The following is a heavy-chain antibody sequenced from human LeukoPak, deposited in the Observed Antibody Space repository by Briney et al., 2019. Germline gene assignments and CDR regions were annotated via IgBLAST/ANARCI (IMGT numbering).Heavy chain of an antibody. J-gene: IGHJ6*03. CDR2: IYYSGST. V-gene: IGHV4-59*01. CDR3: ARVGANYYYYYYMDV. CDR1: GGSISSYY. D-gene: IGHD3-16*01. Sequence: ETLSLTCTVSGGSISSYYWSWIRQPPGKGLEWIGHIYYSGSTNYNPSLKSRVTISVDTSKNQFSLKLSSVTAADTAVYYCARVGANYYYYYYMDVWGKGTTVTVSS.